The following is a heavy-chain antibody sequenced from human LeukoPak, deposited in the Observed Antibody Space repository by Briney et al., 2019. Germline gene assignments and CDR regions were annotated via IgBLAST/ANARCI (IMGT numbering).Heavy chain of an antibody. CDR2: IYYSGST. Sequence: SETLSLTCTVSGGSISPYYWSWIRQPPGKGLEWIGFIYYSGSTNYNPSLKSRVTISVDTSKNQFSLKLSSATAADTAVYYCVRSNYFDYWGQGTLVTVSS. CDR3: VRSNYFDY. CDR1: GGSISPYY. V-gene: IGHV4-59*01. J-gene: IGHJ4*02.